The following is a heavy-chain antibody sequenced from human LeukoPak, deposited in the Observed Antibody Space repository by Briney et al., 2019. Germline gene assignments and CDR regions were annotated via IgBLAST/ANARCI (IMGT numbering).Heavy chain of an antibody. Sequence: ASVKVSCKVSGYTLTELSTHWVRQAPGKGLEWMGGFDPEDGETIYAQKFQGRVTMTEDTSTDTAYMELSSLRSEDTAVYYCATSFTDYVWGSYRYSPRPFDPWGQGTLVTVSS. CDR1: GYTLTELS. CDR3: ATSFTDYVWGSYRYSPRPFDP. D-gene: IGHD3-16*02. J-gene: IGHJ5*02. V-gene: IGHV1-24*01. CDR2: FDPEDGET.